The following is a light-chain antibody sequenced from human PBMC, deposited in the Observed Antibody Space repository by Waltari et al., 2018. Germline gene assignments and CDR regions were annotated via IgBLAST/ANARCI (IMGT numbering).Light chain of an antibody. CDR3: QQYKSYPLT. J-gene: IGKJ4*01. V-gene: IGKV1-5*03. Sequence: DIQMTQSPSTLSASVGDRVTITCRASQSISSWLAWYQQKPGKAPKLLIYKASSLESGVPSRFSCSGSETEFTLTISSLQPDDFATYYCQQYKSYPLTFGGGTKVEIK. CDR2: KAS. CDR1: QSISSW.